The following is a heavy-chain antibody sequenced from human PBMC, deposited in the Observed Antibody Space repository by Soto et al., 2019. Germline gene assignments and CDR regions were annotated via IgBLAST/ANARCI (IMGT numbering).Heavy chain of an antibody. CDR3: ARDVPLGY. J-gene: IGHJ4*02. CDR2: IYYSGST. D-gene: IGHD6-6*01. CDR1: GGSISSYY. V-gene: IGHV4-59*01. Sequence: QVQLQESGPGLVKPSETLSLTCTVSGGSISSYYWSWIRQPPGKGLEWIGYIYYSGSTNYNPSLKSRVPISVDTSKNQFSLKLSSVTAADTAVYYCARDVPLGYWGQGTLVTVSS.